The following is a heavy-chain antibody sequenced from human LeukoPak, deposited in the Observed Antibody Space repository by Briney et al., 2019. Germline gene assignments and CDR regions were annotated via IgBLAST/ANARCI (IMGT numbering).Heavy chain of an antibody. J-gene: IGHJ5*02. CDR3: ARGYCNGDSCYYNP. Sequence: GGSLRLSCAASGFTFSSYAMSWVRQAPGKGLEWVSYISSSSSARFFADSVKGRFTISRDNAENSLYLQMNNLRADDTAVYYCARGYCNGDSCYYNPWGQGTPVTVSS. CDR1: GFTFSSYA. D-gene: IGHD2-15*01. CDR2: ISSSSSAR. V-gene: IGHV3-48*01.